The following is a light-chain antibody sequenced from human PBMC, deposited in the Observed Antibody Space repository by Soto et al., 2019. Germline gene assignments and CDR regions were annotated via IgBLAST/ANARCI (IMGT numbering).Light chain of an antibody. J-gene: IGLJ3*02. CDR3: CSYVGNFSWV. V-gene: IGLV2-11*01. Sequence: QSALTQPRSVSGSPGQSVTISCMGTNSDVGNYRSVSWYQQSAGKAPKLIIYDIYKRPSGVPDRFSGSRSGTTASLTISGLQAGDEADYYCCSYVGNFSWVFGGGTKLTVL. CDR1: NSDVGNYRS. CDR2: DIY.